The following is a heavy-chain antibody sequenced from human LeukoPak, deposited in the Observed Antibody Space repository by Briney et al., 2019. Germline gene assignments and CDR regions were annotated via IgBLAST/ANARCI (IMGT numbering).Heavy chain of an antibody. CDR1: GYSLTDYY. J-gene: IGHJ6*02. Sequence: ASVKVSCKASGYSLTDYYIHRVRQAPGQGLEWMGWINPNTGDTNYAQQFQGRVTMTRDTSIGTAYMDLSRLRSNDTAVYYCARDLSVVTTARSSMDVWGQGTTVTVSS. CDR3: ARDLSVVTTARSSMDV. V-gene: IGHV1-2*02. D-gene: IGHD2-21*02. CDR2: INPNTGDT.